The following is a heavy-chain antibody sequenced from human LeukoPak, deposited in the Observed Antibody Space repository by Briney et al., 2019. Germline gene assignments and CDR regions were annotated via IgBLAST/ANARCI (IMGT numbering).Heavy chain of an antibody. CDR3: ARAIVTDFVSYGYSFDY. CDR2: INAGNGNT. Sequence: ASVKVSCKASGYTFTSYAMHWVRQAPGQRLEWMGWINAGNGNTKYSQKFQGRVTITRDTSASTAYMELSSLRSEDTAVYYCARAIVTDFVSYGYSFDYWGQGTLVTVSS. D-gene: IGHD5-18*01. V-gene: IGHV1-3*01. CDR1: GYTFTSYA. J-gene: IGHJ4*02.